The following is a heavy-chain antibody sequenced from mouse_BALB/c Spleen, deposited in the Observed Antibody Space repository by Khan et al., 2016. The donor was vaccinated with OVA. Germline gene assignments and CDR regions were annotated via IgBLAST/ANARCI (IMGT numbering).Heavy chain of an antibody. Sequence: VQLQESGPGLVQPSQSLSITCTVSGFSLTTYGIHWVRQSPGKSLEWLGVIWSGGNTDYNAPFISRLSITKDNSKSQVFFTMTSLHAYYSSFYYCARNSYRYDFTSWCHGTLLTVS. V-gene: IGHV2-2*01. CDR1: GFSLTTYG. CDR3: ARNSYRYDFTS. J-gene: IGHJ3*01. CDR2: IWSGGNT. D-gene: IGHD2-12*01.